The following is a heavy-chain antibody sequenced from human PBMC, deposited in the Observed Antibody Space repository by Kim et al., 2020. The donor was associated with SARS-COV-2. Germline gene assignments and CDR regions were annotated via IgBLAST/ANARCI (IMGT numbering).Heavy chain of an antibody. Sequence: GESLKISCKGSGYSFTNYWIGWVRQMPGKGLEWMGIIYCDDSDTRYSPSFQGQVTVSADKSISTAYLQWNSLKASDTAMYYCARNGTSDFRSIDYWGQGTLVTVSS. J-gene: IGHJ4*02. V-gene: IGHV5-51*01. CDR1: GYSFTNYW. CDR3: ARNGTSDFRSIDY. CDR2: IYCDDSDT. D-gene: IGHD1-1*01.